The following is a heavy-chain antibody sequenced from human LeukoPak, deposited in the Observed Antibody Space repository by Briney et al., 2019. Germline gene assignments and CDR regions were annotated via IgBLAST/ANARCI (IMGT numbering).Heavy chain of an antibody. J-gene: IGHJ4*02. CDR3: ARSRWLAAAGFDY. D-gene: IGHD6-13*01. CDR1: GFTFSSYD. CDR2: IGTAGDT. Sequence: GGSLRLSCAASGFTFSSYDMHWVRQATGKGLEWVSAIGTAGDTYYPGSVKGRFTISRENAKNSLYLQMNSLRAGDTAVYYCARSRWLAAAGFDYWGQGPLVTVSS. V-gene: IGHV3-13*01.